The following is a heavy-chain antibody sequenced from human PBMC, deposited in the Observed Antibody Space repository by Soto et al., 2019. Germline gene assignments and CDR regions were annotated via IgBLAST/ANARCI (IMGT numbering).Heavy chain of an antibody. CDR1: GGSFSGYY. D-gene: IGHD6-6*01. CDR2: INHSGST. CDR3: ASGVSSSLFDY. Sequence: QVQLQQWGAGLLKPSETLSLTCAVYGGSFSGYYWSWIRQPPGKGLEWIGEINHSGSTNYNRSLKSRVTISVETSKNQFTLKLSYVTAADTAVYYCASGVSSSLFDYWGQGTLVTVSS. V-gene: IGHV4-34*01. J-gene: IGHJ4*02.